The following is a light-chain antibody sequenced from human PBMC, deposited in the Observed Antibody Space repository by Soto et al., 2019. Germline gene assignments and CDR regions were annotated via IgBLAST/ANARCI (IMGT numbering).Light chain of an antibody. Sequence: DIEVTQSPYTLSASVGDRVTITWRASHGIINDLGWFQQKPWKVPNLLIFAASTLECGVPSRFSGSGSGKEFTLTISSLQAEDFTTYCCLQNYSYPRTFGQGTRLEIK. CDR2: AAS. V-gene: IGKV1-17*01. CDR3: LQNYSYPRT. J-gene: IGKJ5*01. CDR1: HGIIND.